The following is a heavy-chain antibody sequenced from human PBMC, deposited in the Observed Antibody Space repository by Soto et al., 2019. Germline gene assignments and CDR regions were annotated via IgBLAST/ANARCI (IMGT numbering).Heavy chain of an antibody. Sequence: EVQLLDSGGGLVQPGGSLRLSCAASGFTFNNYAMNWVRQAPGKGLEWVATISGTGGSTYYADSVKGRFTISRDNSKNTLYLQMNSLRVEHTAVYYCATDRLGGNFDYWGQGTQVTVSS. V-gene: IGHV3-23*01. CDR3: ATDRLGGNFDY. CDR2: ISGTGGST. CDR1: GFTFNNYA. J-gene: IGHJ4*02.